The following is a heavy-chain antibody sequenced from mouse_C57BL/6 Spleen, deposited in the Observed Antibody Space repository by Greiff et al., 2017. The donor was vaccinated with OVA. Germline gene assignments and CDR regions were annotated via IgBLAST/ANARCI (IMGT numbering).Heavy chain of an antibody. V-gene: IGHV1-69*01. CDR3: ARTQATFWCAY. D-gene: IGHD3-1*01. CDR2: IDPSDSYT. Sequence: QVQLQQPGAELVMPGASVKLSCKASGYTFTSYWMNWVKRRPGQGLEWIGEIDPSDSYTNYNQKFKCKSTLTVDKSASTAYMQLSSLTSEDSAVYYCARTQATFWCAYWGQGTLVTVSA. CDR1: GYTFTSYW. J-gene: IGHJ3*01.